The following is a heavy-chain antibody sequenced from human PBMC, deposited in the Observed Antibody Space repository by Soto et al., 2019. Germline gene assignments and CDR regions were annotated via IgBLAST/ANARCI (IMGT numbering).Heavy chain of an antibody. D-gene: IGHD6-6*01. Sequence: PGESLKISCKGSGYSFTSYWISWVRQMPGKGLEWMGRIDPSDSYTNYSPSFQGHVTISADKSISTAYLQWSSLKASDTAMYDCARLSIAARPTPNGMDVWGQWTTVTVSS. CDR2: IDPSDSYT. J-gene: IGHJ6*02. CDR3: ARLSIAARPTPNGMDV. CDR1: GYSFTSYW. V-gene: IGHV5-10-1*01.